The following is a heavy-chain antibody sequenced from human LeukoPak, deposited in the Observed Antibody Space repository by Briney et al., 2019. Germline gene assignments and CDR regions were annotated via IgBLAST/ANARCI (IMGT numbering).Heavy chain of an antibody. CDR1: GGTFSSYA. Sequence: GSSVKVSCKASGGTFSSYAISWVRQAPGQGLEWMGRIIPIFGTANYARKFQGRVTITTDESTSTAYMELSSLRSEDTAVYYCARSDSSGSDYWGQGTLVTVSS. V-gene: IGHV1-69*05. D-gene: IGHD6-19*01. CDR3: ARSDSSGSDY. CDR2: IIPIFGTA. J-gene: IGHJ4*02.